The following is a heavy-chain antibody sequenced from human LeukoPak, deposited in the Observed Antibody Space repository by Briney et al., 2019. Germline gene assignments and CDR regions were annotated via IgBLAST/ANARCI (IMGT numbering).Heavy chain of an antibody. CDR2: IIPIFGTA. J-gene: IGHJ4*02. CDR3: ARTDPFYDSSGQSFFDY. V-gene: IGHV1-69*13. CDR1: GGTFSSYA. Sequence: GASVTVSCTASGGTFSSYAISWVRQAPGQGLEWMGGIIPIFGTANYAQKFQGRVTITADESTSTAYMELSSLRSEDTAVYYCARTDPFYDSSGQSFFDYWGQGTLVTVSS. D-gene: IGHD3-22*01.